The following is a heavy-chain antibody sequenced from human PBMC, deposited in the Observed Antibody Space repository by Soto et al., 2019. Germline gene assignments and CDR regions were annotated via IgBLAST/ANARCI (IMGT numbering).Heavy chain of an antibody. CDR1: GFTFSSYS. D-gene: IGHD3-10*01. CDR2: ISSSSSYI. CDR3: ASAGGFYFDY. J-gene: IGHJ4*02. Sequence: EVQLVESGGGLVEPGGSLRLSCAASGFTFSSYSMNWVRQAPGKGLEWVSSISSSSSYIYYADSVKGRFTISRDNAKHALYLQMNSLRAEDTDVYYCASAGGFYFDYWGQGTLVTVSS. V-gene: IGHV3-21*01.